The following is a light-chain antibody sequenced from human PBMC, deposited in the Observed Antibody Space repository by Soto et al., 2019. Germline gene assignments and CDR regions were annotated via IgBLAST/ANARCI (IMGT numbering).Light chain of an antibody. CDR2: LDNDGSQ. V-gene: IGLV4-69*01. J-gene: IGLJ3*02. CDR1: SGHSTYA. CDR3: QTWGAGIRV. Sequence: QLVLTQSPSASASLGASVKLTCTLSSGHSTYAIAWHQQRPDQGPRFLMKLDNDGSQSKGDGIPDRFSGSSSGAERYLTISSLQSEDEADYYCQTWGAGIRVFGGGTKLTVL.